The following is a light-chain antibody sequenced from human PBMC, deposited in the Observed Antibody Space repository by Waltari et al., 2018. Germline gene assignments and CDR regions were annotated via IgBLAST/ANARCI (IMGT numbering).Light chain of an antibody. CDR1: QSILHSNGYNY. J-gene: IGKJ1*01. CDR2: LGS. V-gene: IGKV2-28*01. CDR3: MQALQTPPWT. Sequence: EIVMTQSPLSLPVTPGEPASISCRSSQSILHSNGYNYLDWYLQMPGQSPLLLSYLGSNRSAGVPDRVRGSGSGTDFTLKISRVEAEDVGVYYCMQALQTPPWTFGQGTKVEIK.